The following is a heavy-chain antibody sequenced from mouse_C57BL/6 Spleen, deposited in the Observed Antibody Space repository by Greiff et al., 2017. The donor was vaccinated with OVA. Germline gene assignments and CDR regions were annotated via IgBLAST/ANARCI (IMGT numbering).Heavy chain of an antibody. CDR2: FHPYNDDT. J-gene: IGHJ4*01. V-gene: IGHV1-47*01. Sequence: VKLQESGAELVKPGASVKMSCKASGYTFTTYPIEWMKQNHGKSLEWIGNFHPYNDDTKYNEKFKGKATLTVEKSSSTVYLELSRLTSDDSAVYYCARGDYYGRNYYAMDYWGQGTSVTVSS. CDR3: ARGDYYGRNYYAMDY. CDR1: GYTFTTYP. D-gene: IGHD1-1*01.